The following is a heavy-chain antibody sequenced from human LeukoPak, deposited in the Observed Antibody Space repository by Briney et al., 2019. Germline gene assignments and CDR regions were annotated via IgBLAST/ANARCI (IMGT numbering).Heavy chain of an antibody. CDR2: ISYDGSNK. Sequence: PGGSLRLSCAASGFTFSNYGVHWVRQAPGKGLEGVAIISYDGSNKYYADSVKGRFTISRDNSKNTLYLQMNSLRPEDTAVYYCARDPSLRTTLDYWGQGTLVTVSS. CDR3: ARDPSLRTTLDY. CDR1: GFTFSNYG. V-gene: IGHV3-30*03. D-gene: IGHD1-1*01. J-gene: IGHJ4*02.